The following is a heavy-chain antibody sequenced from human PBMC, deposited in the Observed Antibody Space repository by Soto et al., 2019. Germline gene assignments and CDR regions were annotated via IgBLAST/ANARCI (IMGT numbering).Heavy chain of an antibody. J-gene: IGHJ4*02. V-gene: IGHV1-69*01. Sequence: QVQLVQSGAEVKKPGSSVKVSCKASGGIFSTYAISWLRRAPGQGLEWMGGIIPIFGTPNYAQRFQGRVTIIADESTSTAYMGLSRLRSEDTAVYYCARDRDDYGSGNYYNRIDFWGQGTLVTVSS. CDR2: IIPIFGTP. CDR3: ARDRDDYGSGNYYNRIDF. D-gene: IGHD3-10*01. CDR1: GGIFSTYA.